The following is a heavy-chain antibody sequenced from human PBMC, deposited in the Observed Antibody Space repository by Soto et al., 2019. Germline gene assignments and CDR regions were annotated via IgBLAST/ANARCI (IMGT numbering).Heavy chain of an antibody. V-gene: IGHV3-48*01. CDR2: ISSSSSTI. D-gene: IGHD1-26*01. CDR1: GFTFSSYS. CDR3: AREEGLLNWFDP. Sequence: EVQLVESGGGLVQPGGSLRLSCAASGFTFSSYSMNWVRQAPGKGLEWVSYISSSSSTIYYADSVKGRFTISRDNAKNSRYLQMTSLRAEDTAVYYCAREEGLLNWFDPWGQGTLVTVSS. J-gene: IGHJ5*02.